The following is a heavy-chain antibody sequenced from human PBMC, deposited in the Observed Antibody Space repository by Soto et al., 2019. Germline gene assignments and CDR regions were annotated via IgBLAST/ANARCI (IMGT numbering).Heavy chain of an antibody. CDR3: VKEGYMRSDWYGQFDY. J-gene: IGHJ4*02. CDR1: RFTFNSYA. D-gene: IGHD6-19*01. Sequence: GGSLRLSCSASRFTFNSYAMHWVRQAPGKGLEFVSAISSYGADTYYADSVKGRFAISRDNSKNTLYLQMSSLRAEDTALYYCVKEGYMRSDWYGQFDYWGQGALVTVSS. CDR2: ISSYGADT. V-gene: IGHV3-64D*06.